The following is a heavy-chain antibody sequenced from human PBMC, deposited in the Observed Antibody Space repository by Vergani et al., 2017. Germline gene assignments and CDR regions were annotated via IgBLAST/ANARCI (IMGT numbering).Heavy chain of an antibody. CDR3: AKAGSSGWYPAFYYFDY. Sequence: EVQLLESGGGLVQPGGSLRLSCAASGFTFNNYAMSWVRQAPGKGLEWVSAISGSGGSTYYADSVKGRFTISRDNSKNTLYLQMNSLRAEDTAVYYCAKAGSSGWYPAFYYFDYWGQGTLVTVSS. CDR2: ISGSGGST. CDR1: GFTFNNYA. J-gene: IGHJ4*02. V-gene: IGHV3-23*01. D-gene: IGHD6-19*01.